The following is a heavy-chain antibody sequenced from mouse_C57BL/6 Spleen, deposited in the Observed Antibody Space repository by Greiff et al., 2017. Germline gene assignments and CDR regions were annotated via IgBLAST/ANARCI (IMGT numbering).Heavy chain of an antibody. CDR3: ARLQAWFAY. V-gene: IGHV7-3*01. Sequence: EVKLMESGGGLVQPGGSLSLSCAASGFTFTDYYMSWVRQPPGKALEWVGFIRNKANGYTTEYSASVKGRFTISSDNSQSILYLQMNALRAEDSATYYCARLQAWFAYWGQGTLVTVSA. J-gene: IGHJ3*01. D-gene: IGHD2-12*01. CDR2: IRNKANGYTT. CDR1: GFTFTDYY.